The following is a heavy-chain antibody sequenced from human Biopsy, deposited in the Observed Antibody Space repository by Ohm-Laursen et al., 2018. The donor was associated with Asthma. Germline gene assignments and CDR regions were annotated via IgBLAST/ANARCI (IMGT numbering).Heavy chain of an antibody. CDR1: GGYMRSGNYY. V-gene: IGHV4-39*01. Sequence: SDTLSLTCCLSSGSGGYMRSGNYYWGWIRQPPGKGLEWIGSIYYSGTTYYNPSLESRVTVSADTSKNQFSLKLISVTAADTAVYYCVRGSSSWHHGPFHYYYGLDVWGQGTTATVSS. CDR2: IYYSGTT. J-gene: IGHJ6*02. D-gene: IGHD6-13*01. CDR3: VRGSSSWHHGPFHYYYGLDV.